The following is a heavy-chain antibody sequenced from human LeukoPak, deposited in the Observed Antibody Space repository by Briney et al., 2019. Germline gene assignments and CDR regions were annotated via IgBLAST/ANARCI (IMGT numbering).Heavy chain of an antibody. V-gene: IGHV3-53*01. CDR3: ARDPNYVCYFCD. CDR1: GFPFSNAW. CDR2: IYSGGST. J-gene: IGHJ4*02. D-gene: IGHD2-21*01. Sequence: GGSLRLSCAVFGPGFPFSNAWMSWVRQAPGKGLEWVSVIYSGGSTYYADSVKGRFTISRDNSKNTLYLQMNSLRAKDTAVYYCARDPNYVCYFCDWGQGTLVTVSS.